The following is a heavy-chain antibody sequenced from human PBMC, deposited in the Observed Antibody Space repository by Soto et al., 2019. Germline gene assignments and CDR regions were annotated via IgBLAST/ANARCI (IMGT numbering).Heavy chain of an antibody. CDR2: IWYDGSNK. V-gene: IGHV3-33*01. CDR1: GFTFSNYG. CDR3: ARDLTPIVGGVITYPDY. Sequence: GGSLRLSCAASGFTFSNYGMLWVRQAPGKGLEWVAVIWYDGSNKYYGDSVKGRFTISRDNSKNTLYLQMNSLRAEDTAVYYCARDLTPIVGGVITYPDYWGQGTLVTVSS. J-gene: IGHJ4*02. D-gene: IGHD3-10*01.